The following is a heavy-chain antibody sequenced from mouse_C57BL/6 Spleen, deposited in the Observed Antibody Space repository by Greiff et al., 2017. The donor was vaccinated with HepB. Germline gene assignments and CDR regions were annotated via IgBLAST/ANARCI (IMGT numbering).Heavy chain of an antibody. Sequence: VQLQQPGAELVKPGASVKLSCKASGYTFTSYWMHWVKQRPGQGLEWIGMIHPNSGSTNYNEKFKSKARLTVDKSTSTADMQLSSLTSEDSAVYYCATLEIHWEYWGQGTTLTVSS. CDR2: IHPNSGST. D-gene: IGHD1-2*01. J-gene: IGHJ2*01. CDR3: ATLEIHWEY. CDR1: GYTFTSYW. V-gene: IGHV1-64*01.